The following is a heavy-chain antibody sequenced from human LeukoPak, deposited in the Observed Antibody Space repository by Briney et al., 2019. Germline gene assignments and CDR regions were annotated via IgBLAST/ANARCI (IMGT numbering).Heavy chain of an antibody. CDR1: GFTFDDYA. CDR3: AKDNYYDSSGYNDY. V-gene: IGHV3-9*01. CDR2: ISWNSGSI. D-gene: IGHD3-22*01. J-gene: IGHJ4*02. Sequence: GRSLRLSWAASGFTFDDYAMHWVRQAPGKGLEWVSGISWNSGSIGYADSVKGRFTISRDNAKNSLYLQMNSLRAEDTALYYCAKDNYYDSSGYNDYWGQGTLVTVSS.